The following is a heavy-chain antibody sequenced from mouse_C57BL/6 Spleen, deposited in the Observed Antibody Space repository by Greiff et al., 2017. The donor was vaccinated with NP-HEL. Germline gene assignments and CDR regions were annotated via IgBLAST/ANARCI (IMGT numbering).Heavy chain of an antibody. CDR3: TRQVYYYGSRRYFDV. J-gene: IGHJ1*03. V-gene: IGHV1-15*01. CDR2: IDPETGGT. CDR1: GYTFTDYE. Sequence: VKLVESGAELVRPGASVTLSCKASGYTFTDYEMHWVKQTPVHGLEWIGAIDPETGGTAYNQKFKGKAILTADKSSSTAYMELRSLTSEDSAVYYCTRQVYYYGSRRYFDVWGTGTTVTVSS. D-gene: IGHD1-1*01.